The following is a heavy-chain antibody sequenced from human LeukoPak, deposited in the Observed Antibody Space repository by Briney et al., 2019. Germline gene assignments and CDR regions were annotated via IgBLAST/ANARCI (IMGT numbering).Heavy chain of an antibody. D-gene: IGHD6-19*01. CDR2: INPDETVT. V-gene: IGHV3-74*01. J-gene: IGHJ2*01. Sequence: PGRSLRLSCAASGFTFSSYRMHWVRQAPGKGLVWVSPINPDETVTTCADSVKGRFTISRDNAKNTLYLQMNSLKAEDTAVYYCVRDSPSGFFDLWGRGTLVTVSS. CDR3: VRDSPSGFFDL. CDR1: GFTFSSYR.